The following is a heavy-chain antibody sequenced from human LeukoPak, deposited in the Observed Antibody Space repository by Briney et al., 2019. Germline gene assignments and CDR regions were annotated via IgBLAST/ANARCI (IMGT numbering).Heavy chain of an antibody. V-gene: IGHV4-59*08. D-gene: IGHD6-13*01. CDR3: AGWSGSWRYFDY. CDR2: IYYSGST. CDR1: GGSISSYY. J-gene: IGHJ4*02. Sequence: SETLSLTRTVSGGSISSYYWSWIRQPPGKGLEWIGYIYYSGSTNYNPSLKSRVTISVDTSKNQFSLKLSSVTAADMAVYYCAGWSGSWRYFDYWGQGTLVTVSS.